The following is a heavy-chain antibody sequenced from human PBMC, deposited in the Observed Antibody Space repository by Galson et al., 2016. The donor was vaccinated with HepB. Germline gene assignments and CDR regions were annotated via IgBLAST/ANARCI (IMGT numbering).Heavy chain of an antibody. CDR3: AREGYSSGWLNGFDI. J-gene: IGHJ3*02. D-gene: IGHD6-19*01. CDR1: GFSVSTNY. Sequence: SLRLSCAASGFSVSTNYKSWVRQAPGKGLEWVSFIYGGGSTYYADPVKGRFTISRDNANNTLYLQMNSLRVEDTAMYYCAREGYSSGWLNGFDIWGQGTMVTVSS. CDR2: IYGGGST. V-gene: IGHV3-53*01.